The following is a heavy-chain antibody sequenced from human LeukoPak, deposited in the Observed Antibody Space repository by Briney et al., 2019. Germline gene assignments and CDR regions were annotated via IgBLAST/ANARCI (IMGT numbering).Heavy chain of an antibody. CDR3: ARDSGSYSDAFDI. CDR2: IYSGGTT. CDR1: GFTVSSNY. Sequence: GGSLRLSCAASGFTVSSNYMSWVRQAPGKGLEWVSVIYSGGTTYYADSVKGRFTFSRDNSKNTLYLQMNTLRPEDTVVYYCARDSGSYSDAFDIWGQGTLVTVSS. V-gene: IGHV3-53*01. J-gene: IGHJ3*02. D-gene: IGHD1-26*01.